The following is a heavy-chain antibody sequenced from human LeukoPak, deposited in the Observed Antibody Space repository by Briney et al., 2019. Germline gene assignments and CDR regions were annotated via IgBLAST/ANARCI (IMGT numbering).Heavy chain of an antibody. CDR1: GGSISSSSYY. V-gene: IGHV4-39*01. CDR3: ARGAYSYGYYTRFDY. J-gene: IGHJ4*02. Sequence: SETLSLTCTVSGGSISSSSYYWGWIRQPPGKGLEWIGSIYYSGSTYYNPSLKSRVTISVDTSKNQFSLKLSSETAADTAVYYCARGAYSYGYYTRFDYWGQGTLVTVSS. D-gene: IGHD5-18*01. CDR2: IYYSGST.